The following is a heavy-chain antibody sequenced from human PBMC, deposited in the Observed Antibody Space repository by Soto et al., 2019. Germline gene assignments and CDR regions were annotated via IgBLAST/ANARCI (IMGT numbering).Heavy chain of an antibody. CDR3: ARDRDSNNYYYYYGMDV. D-gene: IGHD4-4*01. J-gene: IGHJ6*02. Sequence: GGSLRLSCAASGFTFSSYSMNWVRQAPGKGLEWVSYISSSSSTIYYADSVKGRFTISRDNAKNSLYLQMNSLRDEDTAVYYCARDRDSNNYYYYYGMDVWGQGTTVTVSS. CDR1: GFTFSSYS. CDR2: ISSSSSTI. V-gene: IGHV3-48*02.